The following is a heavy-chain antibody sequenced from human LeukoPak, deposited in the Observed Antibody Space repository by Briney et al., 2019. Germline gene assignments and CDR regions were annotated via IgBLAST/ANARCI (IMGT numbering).Heavy chain of an antibody. D-gene: IGHD1-26*01. V-gene: IGHV3-66*01. J-gene: IGHJ4*02. CDR3: AREDAGGTYSFDH. Sequence: GGSLRLSCAVSGLTVSSNFMSWVRQAPGKGPEWVSVIYTSGITYYADSVRGRFTISRDNSKNTLYLQMDSLTAEDTAVYYCAREDAGGTYSFDHWGQGTLVTVSS. CDR2: IYTSGIT. CDR1: GLTVSSNF.